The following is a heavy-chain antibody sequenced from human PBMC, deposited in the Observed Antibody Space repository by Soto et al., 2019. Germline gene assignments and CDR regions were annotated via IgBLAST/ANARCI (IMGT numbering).Heavy chain of an antibody. J-gene: IGHJ5*02. D-gene: IGHD2-21*02. Sequence: ASVKVSCKASGYTFTSYDINWVRQATGQGLEWMGWMNPNSGNTGYAQKFQGRDTMTRNTSISTAYMELSSLRSEDTAVYYCARAPTARYNWFDPWGQGTLVTVSS. CDR2: MNPNSGNT. CDR3: ARAPTARYNWFDP. V-gene: IGHV1-8*01. CDR1: GYTFTSYD.